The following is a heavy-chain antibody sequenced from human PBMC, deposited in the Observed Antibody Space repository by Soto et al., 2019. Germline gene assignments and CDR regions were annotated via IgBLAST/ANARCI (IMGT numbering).Heavy chain of an antibody. CDR2: ISYDGSNK. Sequence: QVQLVESGGGVVQPGRSLRLSCAASGFTFSNYGMHWVRQAPGKGLEWVAVISYDGSNKYSADSVKGRFTISRDNSKNTLYLQMNSLRVEDTAVYYCAKSYYFDSIGFYSHFDYWGQGTLDTVSS. D-gene: IGHD3-22*01. J-gene: IGHJ4*02. V-gene: IGHV3-30*18. CDR3: AKSYYFDSIGFYSHFDY. CDR1: GFTFSNYG.